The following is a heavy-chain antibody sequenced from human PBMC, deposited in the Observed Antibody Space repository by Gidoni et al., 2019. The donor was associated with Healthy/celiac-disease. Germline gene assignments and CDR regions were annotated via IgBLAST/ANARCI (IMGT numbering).Heavy chain of an antibody. CDR1: GGSFSGYY. CDR2: INHSGST. Sequence: QVQLQQWGAGLLKPSETLSLTCAVHGGSFSGYYWSWIRQPPGKGLEWIGEINHSGSTNYNPSLKSRVTISVDTSKNQFSLKLSSVTAADTAVYYCARGLDSDSGQTEIFDYWGQGTLVTVSS. D-gene: IGHD2-21*01. V-gene: IGHV4-34*01. J-gene: IGHJ4*02. CDR3: ARGLDSDSGQTEIFDY.